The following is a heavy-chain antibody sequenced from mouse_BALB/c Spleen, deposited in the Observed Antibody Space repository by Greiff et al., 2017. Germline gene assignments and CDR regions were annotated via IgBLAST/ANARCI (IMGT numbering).Heavy chain of an antibody. CDR2: IRNKANGYTT. CDR1: GFTFTDYY. Sequence: EVQRVESGGGLVQPGGSLRLSCATSGFTFTDYYMSWVRQPPGKALEWLGFIRNKANGYTTEYSASVKGRFTISRDNSQSILYLQMNTLRAEDSATYYCARATVTGAMDYWGQGTSVTVSS. CDR3: ARATVTGAMDY. J-gene: IGHJ4*01. V-gene: IGHV7-3*02. D-gene: IGHD2-1*01.